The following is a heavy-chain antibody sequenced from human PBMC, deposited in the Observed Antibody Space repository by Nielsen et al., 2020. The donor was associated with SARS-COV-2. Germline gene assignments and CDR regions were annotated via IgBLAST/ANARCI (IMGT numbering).Heavy chain of an antibody. CDR1: GFTFDSYA. J-gene: IGHJ4*02. CDR2: ISASGTDT. D-gene: IGHD3-10*01. Sequence: GGSLRLSCAASGFTFDSYALSWVRQAPGKGLEWVSVISASGTDTYYADSVKGRFTISRDNSKNTLHLQMNGLGAEDTAIYFCAKDQWVENTLVRGVIMGLDYWGQGTLVSVSS. CDR3: AKDQWVENTLVRGVIMGLDY. V-gene: IGHV3-23*01.